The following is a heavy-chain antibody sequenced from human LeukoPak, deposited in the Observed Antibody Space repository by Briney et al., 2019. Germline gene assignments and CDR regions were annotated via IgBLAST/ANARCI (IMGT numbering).Heavy chain of an antibody. CDR1: GYTFTSYG. D-gene: IGHD1-26*01. CDR2: ISAYNGNT. V-gene: IGHV1-18*01. Sequence: ASVKVSCKASGYTFTSYGISWVRQAPGQGLEWMGCISAYNGNTNYAQKLQGRVTMTTDTSTSTAYMELRSLRSDDTAVYYCARDLTESFRYSGSYYTFDYWGQGTLVTVSS. J-gene: IGHJ4*02. CDR3: ARDLTESFRYSGSYYTFDY.